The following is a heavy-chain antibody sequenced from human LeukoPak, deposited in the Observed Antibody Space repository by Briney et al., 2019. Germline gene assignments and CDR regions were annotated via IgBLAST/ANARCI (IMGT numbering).Heavy chain of an antibody. V-gene: IGHV4-39*07. D-gene: IGHD4/OR15-4a*01. J-gene: IGHJ4*02. CDR3: ARRAGAYSHPYDY. CDR2: IYYSGST. CDR1: GGSISSYY. Sequence: SETLSLTCTVSGGSISSYYWGWIRQPPGKGLVWIGSIYYSGSTYYNPSLKSRVTISVDTSKNQFSLKLSSVTAADTAVYYCARRAGAYSHPYDYWGQGTLVTVSS.